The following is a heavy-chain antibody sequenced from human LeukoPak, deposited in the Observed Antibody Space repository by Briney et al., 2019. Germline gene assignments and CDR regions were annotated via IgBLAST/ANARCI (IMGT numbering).Heavy chain of an antibody. CDR3: AKEAVAGLYYFDY. Sequence: GGSLRLSCAASGFTFDDYGMSWVRQAPGKGLEWVSGINWNGGSTGYADSVKGRFTISRDNSKNTLYLQMNSLRAEDAAVYYCAKEAVAGLYYFDYWGQGTLVTVSS. J-gene: IGHJ4*02. CDR2: INWNGGST. D-gene: IGHD6-19*01. CDR1: GFTFDDYG. V-gene: IGHV3-20*04.